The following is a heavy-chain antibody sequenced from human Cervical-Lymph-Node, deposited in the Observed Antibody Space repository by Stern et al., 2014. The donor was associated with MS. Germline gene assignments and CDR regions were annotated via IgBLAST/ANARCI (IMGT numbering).Heavy chain of an antibody. Sequence: QLQESGPGLVNPSETLSLTCIVSGGSIGSYYWTWIRQPPGKGLEWRGYIYFTWPNNYNPSLVSRITMSVGTSKNQFSLQLTSVTAADTAFYYCARGLDKMGYYFDFWGQGALVTVSS. D-gene: IGHD5-24*01. CDR2: IYFTWPN. J-gene: IGHJ4*02. CDR1: GGSIGSYY. V-gene: IGHV4-59*01. CDR3: ARGLDKMGYYFDF.